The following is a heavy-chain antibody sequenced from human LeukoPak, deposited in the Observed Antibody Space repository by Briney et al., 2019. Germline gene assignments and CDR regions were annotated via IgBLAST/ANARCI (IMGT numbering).Heavy chain of an antibody. V-gene: IGHV3-7*03. Sequence: GGSLRLSCAASGFTFSSYWMSWVRQAPGKGLEWVANIKQDGSEKYYVDSVKGRFTISRDNAKNSPYLQMNSLRAEDTAVYYCARDQGTRIVVVPAYDYYYGMDVWGKGTTVTVSS. CDR2: IKQDGSEK. CDR1: GFTFSSYW. J-gene: IGHJ6*04. CDR3: ARDQGTRIVVVPAYDYYYGMDV. D-gene: IGHD2-2*01.